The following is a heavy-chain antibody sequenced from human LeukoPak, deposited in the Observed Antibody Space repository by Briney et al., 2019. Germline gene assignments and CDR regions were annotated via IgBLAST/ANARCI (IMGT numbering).Heavy chain of an antibody. CDR2: VSYDGSNK. V-gene: IGHV3-30-3*01. J-gene: IGHJ4*02. D-gene: IGHD4-17*01. CDR1: GFTFSDYY. CDR3: ARAGRADGDYHYFDY. Sequence: GGSLRLSCAASGFTFSDYYMSWIRQAPGKGLEWVAAVSYDGSNKYYADSVRGRLTISRDNSKNTLYLQMNSLRAVDTAVYYCARAGRADGDYHYFDYWGQGTLVTVSS.